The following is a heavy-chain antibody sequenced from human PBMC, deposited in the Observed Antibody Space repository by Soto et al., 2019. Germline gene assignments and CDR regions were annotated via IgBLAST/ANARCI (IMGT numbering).Heavy chain of an antibody. CDR1: GGSISDFY. CDR3: ARGGGYDFRSSQAPPIDV. V-gene: IGHV4-59*01. J-gene: IGHJ6*02. Sequence: SETLSLTCNVSGGSISDFYWCWIRQSPGKRLEWIGYLYYTGSTNYNPALKSRVTISLDTSKNQFSLQVRSVTAADTAVYYCARGGGYDFRSSQAPPIDVWGQGTTVTRLL. D-gene: IGHD3-3*01. CDR2: LYYTGST.